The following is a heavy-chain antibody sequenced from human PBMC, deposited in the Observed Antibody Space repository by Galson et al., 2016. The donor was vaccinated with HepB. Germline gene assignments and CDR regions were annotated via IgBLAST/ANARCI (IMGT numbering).Heavy chain of an antibody. CDR3: AKDIGVTDSGSFYGYYNYGMDV. J-gene: IGHJ6*02. V-gene: IGHV3-33*06. CDR1: GFSFNNYG. CDR2: IWHDGSIK. Sequence: SLRLSCAASGFSFNNYGIHWVRQAPGKGLEWVAVIWHDGSIKYYGDSVKGRFTISRDNSKNTVYLQMNSLRVEDTAVYYCAKDIGVTDSGSFYGYYNYGMDVWGQGTTVTVSS. D-gene: IGHD3-10*01.